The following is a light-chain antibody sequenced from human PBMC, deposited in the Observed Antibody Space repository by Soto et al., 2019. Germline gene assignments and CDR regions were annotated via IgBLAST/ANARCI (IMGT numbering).Light chain of an antibody. CDR1: QSISRS. CDR2: DAS. J-gene: IGKJ3*01. Sequence: DIQMTQSPSTLSASVGDRVTITCRASQSISRSLDWYQQKPGKAPNLLIYDASSLESGVPSRFSGSGFGTEFTLTISSLQPDDFETYYCQQYTSYLLTFGPGTTVDIK. V-gene: IGKV1-5*01. CDR3: QQYTSYLLT.